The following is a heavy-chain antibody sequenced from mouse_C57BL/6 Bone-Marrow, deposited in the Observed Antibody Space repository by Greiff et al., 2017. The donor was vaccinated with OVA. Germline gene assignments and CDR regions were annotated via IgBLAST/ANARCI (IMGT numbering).Heavy chain of an antibody. CDR3: ASYYFDY. J-gene: IGHJ2*01. Sequence: QVQLQQSGPGLVQPSQSLSITCTVSGFSLTSYGVHWVRQSPGKGLEWLGVIWSGGSTDYNAAFISRLSISKDNSKSQVFFKMNSLQADDTAIYYCASYYFDYWGQGTTLTVS. V-gene: IGHV2-2*01. CDR2: IWSGGST. CDR1: GFSLTSYG.